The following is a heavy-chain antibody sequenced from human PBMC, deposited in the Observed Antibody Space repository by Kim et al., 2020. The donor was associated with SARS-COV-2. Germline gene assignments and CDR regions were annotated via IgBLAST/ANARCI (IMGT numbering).Heavy chain of an antibody. V-gene: IGHV3-23*01. CDR1: GFTFSTSA. J-gene: IGHJ4*02. CDR3: ARAGGTLDMILYF. D-gene: IGHD3-16*01. Sequence: GGSLRLSCAASGFTFSTSAMNWVRQAPGKGPEWVSAISGGGDTTYYADSVKGRFTISRDTSKNTLYLQMNSLRAEDTAIYYCARAGGTLDMILYFWGQGTLVTVSS. CDR2: ISGGGDTT.